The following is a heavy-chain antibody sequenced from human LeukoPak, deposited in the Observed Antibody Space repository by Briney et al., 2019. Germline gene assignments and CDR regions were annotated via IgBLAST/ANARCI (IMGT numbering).Heavy chain of an antibody. D-gene: IGHD2-21*01. CDR1: GGSISSSSYY. CDR3: ARVHEGIGAHYYYYYYMDV. Sequence: SETLSLTCTVSGGSISSSSYYWGWIRQPPGKGLEWIGSIYYSGSTYYNPSLKSRVTISVDTSKNQFSLKLSSVTAADTAVYYCARVHEGIGAHYYYYYYMDVWGKGTTVTVSS. V-gene: IGHV4-39*07. J-gene: IGHJ6*03. CDR2: IYYSGST.